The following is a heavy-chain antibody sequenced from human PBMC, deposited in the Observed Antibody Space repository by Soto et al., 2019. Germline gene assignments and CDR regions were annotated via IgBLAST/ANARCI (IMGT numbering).Heavy chain of an antibody. J-gene: IGHJ2*01. CDR1: GFTFRSYA. Sequence: EVQPLESGGGLVQPGGSPRLSCAASGFTFRSYAMGWVRQGPGKGLEWISTIIGSGGSAYYADSVKGRFTISRDNSKNTLYLQMDSLSADDTAVYFCAKKGSPSGDHSNLYFALWGRGTLVTVSS. CDR3: AKKGSPSGDHSNLYFAL. V-gene: IGHV3-23*01. D-gene: IGHD7-27*01. CDR2: IIGSGGSA.